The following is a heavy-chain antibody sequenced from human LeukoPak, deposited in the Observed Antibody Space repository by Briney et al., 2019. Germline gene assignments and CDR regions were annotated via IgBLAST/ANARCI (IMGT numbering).Heavy chain of an antibody. Sequence: GASVKVSRKPSGGTVSSYGISWVRQAPGQGLEWMGGIIPIFGTAKYAQKFQGRVTITTDESTSTAYMELSSLRYEDTAVYYCARGVDTAMITSLVYWGQGTLVTVSS. CDR2: IIPIFGTA. CDR1: GGTVSSYG. D-gene: IGHD5-18*01. CDR3: ARGVDTAMITSLVY. V-gene: IGHV1-69*05. J-gene: IGHJ4*02.